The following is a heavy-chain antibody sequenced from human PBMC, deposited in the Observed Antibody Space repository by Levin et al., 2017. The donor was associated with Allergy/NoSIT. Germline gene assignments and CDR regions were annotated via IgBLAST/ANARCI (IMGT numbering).Heavy chain of an antibody. V-gene: IGHV4-61*02. J-gene: IGHJ4*02. CDR1: GASIKSGGYY. Sequence: TPSETLSLTCTVSGASIKSGGYYWSWIRQPAGKGLEWIGCIDASGSTNYNPSLKSRVTISVDMSKNQFSLSLSSVTAADTAVYYCASQSSSWYSDFDYWGQGTLVTVSS. CDR3: ASQSSSWYSDFDY. CDR2: IDASGST. D-gene: IGHD2-15*01.